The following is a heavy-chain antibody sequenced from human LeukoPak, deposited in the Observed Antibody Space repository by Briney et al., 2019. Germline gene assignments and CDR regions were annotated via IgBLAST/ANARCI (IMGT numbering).Heavy chain of an antibody. CDR3: ARYIVVVPAAPWDWFDP. CDR2: ISAYNGNT. CDR1: GYTFTSYG. J-gene: IGHJ5*02. Sequence: APVKVSCKASGYTFTSYGISWVRQAPGQGLEWMGWISAYNGNTNYAQKLQGRVTMTTDTSTSTAYMELRSLRSDDTAVYYCARYIVVVPAAPWDWFDPWGQGTLVTVSS. V-gene: IGHV1-18*01. D-gene: IGHD2-2*01.